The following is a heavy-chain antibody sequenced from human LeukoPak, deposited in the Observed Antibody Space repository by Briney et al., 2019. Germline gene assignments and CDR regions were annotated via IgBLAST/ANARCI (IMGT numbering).Heavy chain of an antibody. CDR3: ARDRVGDGYNPIPYYFDY. D-gene: IGHD5-24*01. J-gene: IGHJ4*02. Sequence: GGSLRLSCAASGFTFSSYAMHWVRQAPGKGLEWVAVISYDGSNKYYADSVKGRFTISRDNSKNTLYLQMNSLRAEDTAVYYCARDRVGDGYNPIPYYFDYWGQGTLVTVSS. V-gene: IGHV3-30*04. CDR2: ISYDGSNK. CDR1: GFTFSSYA.